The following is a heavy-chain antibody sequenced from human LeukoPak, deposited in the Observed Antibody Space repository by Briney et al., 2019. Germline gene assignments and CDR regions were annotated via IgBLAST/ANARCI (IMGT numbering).Heavy chain of an antibody. J-gene: IGHJ4*02. CDR1: GFSFRSFW. V-gene: IGHV3-7*01. Sequence: GGSLRLSCAASGFSFRSFWMSWVPQAPGRGLEWVTDIKEEGRTTYYVDSVKGRFTISRDNAKNTLYLQMNNLRAEDTAVYYCARDSPAGTSWRSEPTFDYWGQGTLVTVTS. CDR2: IKEEGRTT. CDR3: ARDSPAGTSWRSEPTFDY. D-gene: IGHD2-2*01.